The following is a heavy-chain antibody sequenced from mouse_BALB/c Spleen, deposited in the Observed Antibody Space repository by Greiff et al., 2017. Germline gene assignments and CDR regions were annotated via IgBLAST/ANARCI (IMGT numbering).Heavy chain of an antibody. CDR3: ARLDYWYFDV. J-gene: IGHJ1*01. CDR2: ISNGGGST. Sequence: EVQRVESGGGLVQPGGSLKLSCAASGFTFSSYTMSWVRQTPEKRLEWVAYISNGGGSTYYPDTVKGRFTISRDNAKNTLYLQMSSLKSEDTAMYYCARLDYWYFDVWGAGTTVTVSS. CDR1: GFTFSSYT. V-gene: IGHV5-12-2*01.